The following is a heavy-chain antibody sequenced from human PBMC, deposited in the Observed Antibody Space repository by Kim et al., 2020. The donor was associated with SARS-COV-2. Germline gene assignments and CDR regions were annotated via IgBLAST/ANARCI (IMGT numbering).Heavy chain of an antibody. CDR2: ISWNSGSI. J-gene: IGHJ3*02. CDR1: GFTFDDYA. CDR3: AKAGYSSGWSPIDAFDI. D-gene: IGHD6-19*01. V-gene: IGHV3-9*01. Sequence: GGSLRLSCAASGFTFDDYAMHWVRQAPGKGLEWVSGISWNSGSIGYADSVKGRFTISRDNAKNSLYLQMNSLRAEDTALYYCAKAGYSSGWSPIDAFDIWGQGTMVTVSS.